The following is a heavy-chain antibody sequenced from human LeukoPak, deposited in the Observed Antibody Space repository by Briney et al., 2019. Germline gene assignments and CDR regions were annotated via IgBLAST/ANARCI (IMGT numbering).Heavy chain of an antibody. CDR1: GYTFTSYY. J-gene: IGHJ6*04. CDR3: ARDRTTGTTRYYYGMDV. V-gene: IGHV1-46*01. CDR2: INPSGGST. Sequence: GASVKVSCKASGYTFTSYYMHWVRQAPGQGLEWMGIINPSGGSTSYAQKFQGRVTMTGDTSTSTVYMELSSLRSEDTAVYYCARDRTTGTTRYYYGMDVWGKGTTVTVSS. D-gene: IGHD1-1*01.